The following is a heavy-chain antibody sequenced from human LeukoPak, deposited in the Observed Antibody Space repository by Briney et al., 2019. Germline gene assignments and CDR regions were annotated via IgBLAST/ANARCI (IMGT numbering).Heavy chain of an antibody. CDR2: INHSGST. D-gene: IGHD3-9*01. V-gene: IGHV4-34*01. CDR3: AGGASYYDILTGYYNRYYYYYGMDV. CDR1: GGSISSYY. Sequence: PSETLSLTCTVSGGSISSYYWSWIRQPPGKGLEWIGEINHSGSTNYNPSLKSRVTISVDTSKNQFSLKLSSVTAADTAVYYCAGGASYYDILTGYYNRYYYYYGMDVWGQGTTVTVSS. J-gene: IGHJ6*02.